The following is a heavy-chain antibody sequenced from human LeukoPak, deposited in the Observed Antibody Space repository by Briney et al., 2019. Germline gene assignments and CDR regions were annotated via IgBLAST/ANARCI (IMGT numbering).Heavy chain of an antibody. CDR3: ARRVGTAARPFLRDKWFDP. D-gene: IGHD6-6*01. J-gene: IGHJ5*02. CDR1: GGSISSSSYY. CDR2: IYYTGST. Sequence: SETLSLTCAVSGGSISSSSYYWGWIRQPPGKGLEWIGNIYYTGSTYYNPSLKSRVTMSVDTSKNQFSLKLSSVTAADTAVYYCARRVGTAARPFLRDKWFDPWGQGTLVTVTS. V-gene: IGHV4-39*07.